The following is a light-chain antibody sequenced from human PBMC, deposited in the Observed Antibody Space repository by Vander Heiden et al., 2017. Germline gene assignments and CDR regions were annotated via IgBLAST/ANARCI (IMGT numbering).Light chain of an antibody. V-gene: IGKV3-11*01. CDR3: QQHYSSPQFT. J-gene: IGKJ3*01. CDR1: QTIRSY. CDR2: DAA. Sequence: IVLTQSPVTLSLSPGERATLSCRASQTIRSYLAWYQQKPGEAPRLLIYDAATRATGSPARFSGSGSGTDFTLTISSRVPEDFAIYYCQQHYSSPQFTFGRGTKVEIK.